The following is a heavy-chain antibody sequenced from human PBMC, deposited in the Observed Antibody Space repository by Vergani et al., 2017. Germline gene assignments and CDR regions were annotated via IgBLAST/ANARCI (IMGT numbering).Heavy chain of an antibody. V-gene: IGHV3-23*01. CDR2: IKNTGEST. Sequence: EVQLLQSEGAVVQPGGSLRLSCVASGFTFSSHAMRWVRQGHGQGLEWVSSIKNTGESTYYADSVKGRFTISRDKTKNSLYLQMNSLRVEDTAVYYCGRGSGNYNWGQGTLVTVSS. CDR3: GRGSGNYN. D-gene: IGHD5-24*01. J-gene: IGHJ4*02. CDR1: GFTFSSHA.